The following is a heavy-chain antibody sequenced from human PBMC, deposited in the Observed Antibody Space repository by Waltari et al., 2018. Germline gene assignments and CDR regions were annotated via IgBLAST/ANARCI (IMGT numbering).Heavy chain of an antibody. CDR3: AREGGVVIARLGYYMDV. D-gene: IGHD2-21*01. V-gene: IGHV4-38-2*02. CDR1: GYSISSGYY. Sequence: QVQLQESGPGLVKPSETLSLTCTVSGYSISSGYYWGWIRQPPGKGLEWIGSIYHSGSTYNTPALKSRVPISVDTSKNQFSRKLSSVTAADTAVYYCAREGGVVIARLGYYMDVWGKGTTVTISS. CDR2: IYHSGST. J-gene: IGHJ6*03.